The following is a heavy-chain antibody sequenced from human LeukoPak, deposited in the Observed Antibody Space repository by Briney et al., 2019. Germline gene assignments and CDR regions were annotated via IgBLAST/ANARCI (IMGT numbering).Heavy chain of an antibody. Sequence: GGSLRLSCAASGFFFNDYYMSWIRQAPGKGLEWVAYVSGSGGTLYYADSVQGRFTISRHNVKKSLYLQMDNLRVDDTAVNYCARGEAKISWGQGTLVTVSS. D-gene: IGHD5-12*01. CDR3: ARGEAKIS. CDR1: GFFFNDYY. CDR2: VSGSGGTL. J-gene: IGHJ5*02. V-gene: IGHV3-11*01.